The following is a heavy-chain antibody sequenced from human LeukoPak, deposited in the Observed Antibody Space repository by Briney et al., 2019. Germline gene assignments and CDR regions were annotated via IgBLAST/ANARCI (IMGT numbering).Heavy chain of an antibody. CDR3: ARGGGTVAIGY. V-gene: IGHV4-61*02. J-gene: IGHJ4*02. Sequence: SQTLSLTCTVSGGSISSGSYYWSWIRQPAGKGLEWIGRIYTSGSTNYNPSLKSRVTISVDTSKNQFSLKLSSVTAADTAVYYCARGGGTVAIGYWGQGTLVTVSS. D-gene: IGHD4-23*01. CDR1: GGSISSGSYY. CDR2: IYTSGST.